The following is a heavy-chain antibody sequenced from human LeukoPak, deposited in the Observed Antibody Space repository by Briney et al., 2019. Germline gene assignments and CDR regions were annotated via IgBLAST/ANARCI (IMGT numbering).Heavy chain of an antibody. Sequence: SETLSLTCAVYGGSFRGYYWTWVRQSPGKGLECIGRIDDSGDTKYNPSLKSRVTISADTSKNQFSLKLTSVTAADTAVYYCARERKATVTLTVPLSRPKRGGYMDVWGTGTTVAVSS. CDR3: ARERKATVTLTVPLSRPKRGGYMDV. CDR1: GGSFRGYY. V-gene: IGHV4-34*01. D-gene: IGHD5-24*01. J-gene: IGHJ6*03. CDR2: IDDSGDT.